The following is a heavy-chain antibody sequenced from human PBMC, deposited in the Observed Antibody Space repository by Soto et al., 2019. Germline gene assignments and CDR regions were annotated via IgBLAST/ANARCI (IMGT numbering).Heavy chain of an antibody. D-gene: IGHD4-17*01. CDR2: VYYRGRS. CDR1: GGSVTNSSYY. Sequence: SETLSLTCTVSGGSVTNSSYYWGWIRQSPGKGLEWIGSVYYRGRSYSKSSVKSRVTISIDTSKNRFSLSLNSVTASDTAVYFCVSQRTTVPTQAYFDYWGPGALVTVSS. CDR3: VSQRTTVPTQAYFDY. V-gene: IGHV4-39*01. J-gene: IGHJ4*02.